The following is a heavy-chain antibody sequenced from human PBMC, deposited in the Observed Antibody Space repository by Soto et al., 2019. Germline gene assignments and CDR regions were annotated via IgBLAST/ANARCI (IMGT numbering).Heavy chain of an antibody. Sequence: QVQLVQSGAEVKKPGSSVKVSCKASGGTFSSYAISWVRQAPGQGLEWMGGIIPIFGTANYAQKFQGRVTITADESTSTAYMELSSLRSEDTAVYYCASSPGVNVPAAKVGPWFDPWGQGTLDTVSS. J-gene: IGHJ5*02. CDR1: GGTFSSYA. V-gene: IGHV1-69*01. CDR3: ASSPGVNVPAAKVGPWFDP. CDR2: IIPIFGTA. D-gene: IGHD2-2*01.